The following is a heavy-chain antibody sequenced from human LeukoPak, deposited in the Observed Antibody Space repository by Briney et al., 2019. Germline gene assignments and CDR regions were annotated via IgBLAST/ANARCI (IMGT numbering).Heavy chain of an antibody. CDR3: ARRLLGYCSGGSCYSGYFQH. CDR2: VYYTGGS. V-gene: IGHV4-39*07. D-gene: IGHD2-15*01. Sequence: SETLSLTCTVSGGSIISSNHYWGWIRQPPGKGLEWIASVYYTGGSYSSPYLQSRVAISVDTSKNKFFLKLSSVTAADTAMFYCARRLLGYCSGGSCYSGYFQHWGQGTLVTVSS. J-gene: IGHJ1*01. CDR1: GGSIISSNHY.